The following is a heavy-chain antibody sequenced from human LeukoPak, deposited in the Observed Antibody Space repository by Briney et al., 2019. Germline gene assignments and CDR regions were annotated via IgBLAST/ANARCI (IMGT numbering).Heavy chain of an antibody. J-gene: IGHJ4*02. Sequence: PGGSLSLSCAASGFTFSSYSMNWVRQAPGKGLEWVSYISSSSSTIYYEEYETGRFPISRHNAKNSLYLQMNSLRVEDMAVYYCAREVSHCSSTSCSSGDYWGQGTLVTVSS. CDR2: ISSSSSTI. CDR1: GFTFSSYS. D-gene: IGHD2-2*01. CDR3: AREVSHCSSTSCSSGDY. V-gene: IGHV3-48*01.